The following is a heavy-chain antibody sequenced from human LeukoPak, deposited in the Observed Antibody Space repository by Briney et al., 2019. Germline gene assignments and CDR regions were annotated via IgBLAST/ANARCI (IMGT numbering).Heavy chain of an antibody. CDR1: GFTVSSNY. CDR3: ARDAYSSGWYSDY. Sequence: GGSLRLSCPASGFTVSSNYMSWVRQAPGKGLEWVSVIYSGGSTYYADSVKGRFTISRDNSKNTLYLQMNSLKAEDTAVYYCARDAYSSGWYSDYWGQGTLVTVSS. V-gene: IGHV3-53*01. CDR2: IYSGGST. J-gene: IGHJ4*02. D-gene: IGHD6-19*01.